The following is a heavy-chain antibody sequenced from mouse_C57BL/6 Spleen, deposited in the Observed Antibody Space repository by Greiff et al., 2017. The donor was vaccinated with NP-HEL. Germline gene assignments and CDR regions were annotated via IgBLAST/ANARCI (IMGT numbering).Heavy chain of an antibody. J-gene: IGHJ1*03. Sequence: QVQLQQPGAELVRPGSSVKLSCKASGYTFTSYWLHWVKQRPIQGLEWIGNIDPSDSETHYNQKFKDKATLTVDKSSSTAYMQLSSLTSEDSAVYYCARLPGTGYWYFDVWGTGTTVTVSS. CDR1: GYTFTSYW. V-gene: IGHV1-52*01. CDR2: IDPSDSET. CDR3: ARLPGTGYWYFDV. D-gene: IGHD4-1*01.